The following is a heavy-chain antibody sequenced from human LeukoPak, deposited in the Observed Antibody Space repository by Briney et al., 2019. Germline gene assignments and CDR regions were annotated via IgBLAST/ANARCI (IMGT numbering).Heavy chain of an antibody. CDR2: ISWDGGST. CDR3: AARTFSADY. CDR1: GFTFDDYA. Sequence: PGGSLRLSCAASGFTFDDYAMHWVRQAPGKGLEWVSLISWDGGSTYYADSVKGRFTISRDNSKKSLYLQMNSLRVEDTALYYWAARTFSADYWGQGTLVTVSS. V-gene: IGHV3-43D*03. J-gene: IGHJ4*02.